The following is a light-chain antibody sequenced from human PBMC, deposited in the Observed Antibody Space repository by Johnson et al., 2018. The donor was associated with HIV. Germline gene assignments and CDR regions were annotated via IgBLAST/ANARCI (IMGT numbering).Light chain of an antibody. J-gene: IGLJ1*01. CDR2: DNN. CDR3: GTWDSSLRVGF. CDR1: SSNIGHNS. Sequence: QSVLTQPPSVSAAPGQEVTISCSGSSSNIGHNSVSWYQQFPGTAPKLLIYDNNKRPSGIPDRFYGSKSGTSATLGITGLQPGDEADYYCGTWDSSLRVGFFGTGTKVTVL. V-gene: IGLV1-51*01.